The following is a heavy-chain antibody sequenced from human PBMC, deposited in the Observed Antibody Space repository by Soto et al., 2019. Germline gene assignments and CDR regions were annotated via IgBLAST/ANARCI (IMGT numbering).Heavy chain of an antibody. Sequence: SETLSLTCTVSGVSITSHYWSWIRQPPGKGLEWIAYMHHSGSTYYNPSLKSRVTISVDRSKNQVSLKLSSVTAADTAVYYCARTPDIWGQGTMVTVSS. CDR3: ARTPDI. V-gene: IGHV4-59*11. CDR2: MHHSGST. CDR1: GVSITSHY. J-gene: IGHJ3*02.